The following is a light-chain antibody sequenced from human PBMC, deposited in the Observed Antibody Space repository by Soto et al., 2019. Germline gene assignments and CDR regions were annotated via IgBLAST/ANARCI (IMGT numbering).Light chain of an antibody. J-gene: IGKJ1*01. Sequence: EIQMTQYPSSLSASVGDRVTITCRASQSISSYLNWYQQKPGKAHKLRIYAASSLQSGVPSRFSGSGSGTDFTLTISSLQPEDFATYYCLPSYSTPRTFGQGTKVEIK. CDR3: LPSYSTPRT. V-gene: IGKV1-39*01. CDR2: AAS. CDR1: QSISSY.